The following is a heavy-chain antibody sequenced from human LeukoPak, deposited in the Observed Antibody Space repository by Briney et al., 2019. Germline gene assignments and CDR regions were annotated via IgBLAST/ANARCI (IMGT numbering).Heavy chain of an antibody. CDR2: IKQDGSEK. V-gene: IGHV3-7*04. D-gene: IGHD6-13*01. Sequence: GGSLRLSCAASGFTFSNYWMSWVRQAPGKGLEWVANIKQDGSEKFCVESAKGRFTISRDNAKNSLYLQMNTLRAEDSAVYYCARGLIAAAGTGYYYSYGMDVWGQGTTVTVSS. CDR3: ARGLIAAAGTGYYYSYGMDV. J-gene: IGHJ6*02. CDR1: GFTFSNYW.